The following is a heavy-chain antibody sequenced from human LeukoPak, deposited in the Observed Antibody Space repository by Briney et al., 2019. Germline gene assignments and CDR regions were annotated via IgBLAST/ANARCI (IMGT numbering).Heavy chain of an antibody. Sequence: SETLSLTCTVSDDSITSDTYSWGWIRQPPGKGLEWIGSTYYSGSTYYNPSLKSRITISGDTSKNLFSLKLRSVTAADTAVYYCARHRPEGSGWSYYYNCMDVWGQGTTVTVSS. D-gene: IGHD6-19*01. J-gene: IGHJ6*02. CDR2: TYYSGST. CDR1: DDSITSDTYS. V-gene: IGHV4-39*01. CDR3: ARHRPEGSGWSYYYNCMDV.